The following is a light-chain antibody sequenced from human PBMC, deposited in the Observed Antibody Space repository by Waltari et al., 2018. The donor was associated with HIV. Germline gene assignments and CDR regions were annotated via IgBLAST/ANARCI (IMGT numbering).Light chain of an antibody. Sequence: QLVLTQSPSASASLGASVKLTCTLSSGHSSYAIAWHQQQPEKGPRYLMKVNSDGSHNKGDGIPDRFSGSSSGAERYLTIAIRQSEDEADYYGQTWGSGIEVFGGGTKLTVL. CDR2: VNSDGSH. CDR3: QTWGSGIEV. J-gene: IGLJ3*02. CDR1: SGHSSYA. V-gene: IGLV4-69*01.